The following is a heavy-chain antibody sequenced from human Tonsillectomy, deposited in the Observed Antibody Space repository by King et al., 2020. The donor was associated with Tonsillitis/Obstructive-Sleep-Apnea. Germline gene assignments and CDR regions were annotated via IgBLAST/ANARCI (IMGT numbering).Heavy chain of an antibody. CDR3: AHSLYGWFGEIPFDY. D-gene: IGHD3-10*01. CDR2: IYWDDDK. CDR1: GFSLSTSGVG. V-gene: IGHV2-5*02. J-gene: IGHJ4*02. Sequence: ITLKESGPTLVKPPQTLTLTCTFSGFSLSTSGVGVGWIRQPPGKALEWLALIYWDDDKRYSPSLKSRLTITKDTSKNQVVLTMTNMDPVDTATYYCAHSLYGWFGEIPFDYWGQGTLVTVSS.